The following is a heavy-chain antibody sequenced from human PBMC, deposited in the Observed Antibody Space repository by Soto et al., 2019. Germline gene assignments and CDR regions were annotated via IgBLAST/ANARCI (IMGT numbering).Heavy chain of an antibody. CDR3: ARDIVLVPFFFGYYGMDV. Sequence: SETLSLTCTVSGGSISSGDYYWSWIRQPPGKGLEWIGYIYYSGSTYYNPSLKSRVTISVDTSKNQFSLKLSSVTAADTAVYYFARDIVLVPFFFGYYGMDVWGQGTMVTVSS. V-gene: IGHV4-30-4*01. J-gene: IGHJ6*02. CDR1: GGSISSGDYY. CDR2: IYYSGST. D-gene: IGHD2-2*01.